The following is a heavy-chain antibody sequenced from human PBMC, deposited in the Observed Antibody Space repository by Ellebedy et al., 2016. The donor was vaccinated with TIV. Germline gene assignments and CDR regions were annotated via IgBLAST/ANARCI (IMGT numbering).Heavy chain of an antibody. V-gene: IGHV3-30*04. CDR3: ARFGLSFDY. J-gene: IGHJ4*02. CDR1: GFTFSSFP. D-gene: IGHD3-10*01. Sequence: GESLKISCAASGFTFSSFPMHWVRQAPGKGLEWVAVISFDGRNKYYADSVKGRFTVSRDNSKNRVYLQMKSLRAEDTAVYYRARFGLSFDYWGQGTLVTVSS. CDR2: ISFDGRNK.